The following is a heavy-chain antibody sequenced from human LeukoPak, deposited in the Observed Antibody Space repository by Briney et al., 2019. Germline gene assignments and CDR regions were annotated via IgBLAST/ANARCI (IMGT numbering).Heavy chain of an antibody. Sequence: GASVKVSCKASGYTFTSYGISWVRQAPGQGLEWMGWISAYNGNTNYAQKLQGRVTMTTDTSTSTAYMELRSLRSDDTAVYYCARDSLLWFGEAPLDIWGQGTMVTVSS. V-gene: IGHV1-18*04. CDR1: GYTFTSYG. CDR3: ARDSLLWFGEAPLDI. D-gene: IGHD3-10*01. CDR2: ISAYNGNT. J-gene: IGHJ3*02.